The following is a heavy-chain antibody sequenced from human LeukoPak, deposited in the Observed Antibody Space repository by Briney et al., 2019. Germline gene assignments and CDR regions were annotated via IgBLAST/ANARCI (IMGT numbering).Heavy chain of an antibody. Sequence: SETLSLTCTVSGYSISSGYYWGWIRQPPGKGLEWIGSIYHSGSTYYNPSLKSRVTISVDTSKNQFSLKLSSVTAADTAVYYCARAPGGSSGYYFSAFDIWGQGTMVTVSS. V-gene: IGHV4-38-2*02. CDR1: GYSISSGYY. J-gene: IGHJ3*02. D-gene: IGHD3-22*01. CDR2: IYHSGST. CDR3: ARAPGGSSGYYFSAFDI.